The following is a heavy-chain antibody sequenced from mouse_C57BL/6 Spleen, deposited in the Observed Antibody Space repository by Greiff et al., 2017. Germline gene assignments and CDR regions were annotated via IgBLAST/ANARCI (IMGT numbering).Heavy chain of an antibody. D-gene: IGHD2-3*01. J-gene: IGHJ3*01. CDR1: GYSFTGYY. Sequence: VQLKQSGPELVKPGASVKISCKASGYSFTGYYMNWVKQSPEKSLEWIGEINPSTGGTTYNQKFKAKATLTVDKSSSTAYMQLKSLTSEDSAVYYCARPRRIYDGTEGFAYWGQGTLVTVSA. CDR3: ARPRRIYDGTEGFAY. V-gene: IGHV1-42*01. CDR2: INPSTGGT.